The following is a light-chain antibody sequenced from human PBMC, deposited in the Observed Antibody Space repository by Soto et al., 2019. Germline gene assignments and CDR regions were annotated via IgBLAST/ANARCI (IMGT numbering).Light chain of an antibody. CDR1: QSVSSSY. CDR3: QQYDSSPPHT. Sequence: EIALTQSPGTLSLSPGERATLSCRASQSVSSSYLAWYQQKPGQAPSLLIYGASSRATGIPDRFSGSGSGTDFTLTISSLEPDDCAVYYCQQYDSSPPHTFGQGTKLEIK. V-gene: IGKV3-20*01. J-gene: IGKJ2*01. CDR2: GAS.